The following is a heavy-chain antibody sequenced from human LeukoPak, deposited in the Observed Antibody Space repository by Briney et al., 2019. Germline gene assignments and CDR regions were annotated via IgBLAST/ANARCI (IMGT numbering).Heavy chain of an antibody. J-gene: IGHJ4*02. Sequence: GGSLRLSCAASGFTFDDYAMHWVRQAPGKGLEWVSGISWNSAYMSYADSVKGRFTISRDNARNSLYLQMNSLRPDDTAFYYCAKDSDLTVAATQDYFDYWGRGTLVTVSS. CDR3: AKDSDLTVAATQDYFDY. CDR1: GFTFDDYA. D-gene: IGHD6-19*01. V-gene: IGHV3-9*01. CDR2: ISWNSAYM.